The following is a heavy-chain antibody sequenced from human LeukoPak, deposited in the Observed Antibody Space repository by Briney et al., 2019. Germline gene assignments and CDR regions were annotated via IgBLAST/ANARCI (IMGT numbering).Heavy chain of an antibody. J-gene: IGHJ4*02. D-gene: IGHD5-12*01. CDR1: GGSISSSSYY. V-gene: IGHV4-39*01. CDR3: ARHTIRGYDVSTFDY. Sequence: SETLSLTCTVSGGSISSSSYYWGWIRQPPGKGLEWIGSIYCSGSTYYNPSLKSRVTISVDTSKNQSSLKLSSVTAADTAVYYCARHTIRGYDVSTFDYWGQGTLVTVSS. CDR2: IYCSGST.